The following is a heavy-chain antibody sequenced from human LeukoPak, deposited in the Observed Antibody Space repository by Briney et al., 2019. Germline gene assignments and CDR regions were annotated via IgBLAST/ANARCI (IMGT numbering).Heavy chain of an antibody. Sequence: GGSLRLSCAASGFTFSSHEMNWVRQAPGKGLEWVSYISSSGSTIYYADSVKGRFTISRDNAKNSLYLQMNSLRAEDTAVYYCVRAGADYFDYWGQGTLVTVSS. V-gene: IGHV3-48*03. J-gene: IGHJ4*02. CDR2: ISSSGSTI. CDR3: VRAGADYFDY. D-gene: IGHD4/OR15-4a*01. CDR1: GFTFSSHE.